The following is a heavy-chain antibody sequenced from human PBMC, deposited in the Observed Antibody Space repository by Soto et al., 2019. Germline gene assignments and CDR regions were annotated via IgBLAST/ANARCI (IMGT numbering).Heavy chain of an antibody. Sequence: PGGSLRLSCAASGFKFSNYAMSWVRQAPGKGLEWVSLISATGGGTYYADSVKGRFTISRDNSHNTLYLQVHSLTAEDTAVYYCAKDRRAGGNSAFYFDFWGQGAQVNV. CDR3: AKDRRAGGNSAFYFDF. CDR2: ISATGGGT. J-gene: IGHJ4*02. D-gene: IGHD3-16*01. CDR1: GFKFSNYA. V-gene: IGHV3-23*01.